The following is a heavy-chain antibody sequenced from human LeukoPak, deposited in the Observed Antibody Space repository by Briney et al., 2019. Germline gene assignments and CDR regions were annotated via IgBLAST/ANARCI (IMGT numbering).Heavy chain of an antibody. Sequence: AGGSLRLSCAASGFTFSDYYMSWIRQAPGKGLEWVSYISSSGSTIYYADSVEGRFTISRDNAKNSLYLQMNSLGAEDTAVYYCASGGCSSTSCYTYNWFDPWGQGTLVTVSS. CDR3: ASGGCSSTSCYTYNWFDP. J-gene: IGHJ5*02. V-gene: IGHV3-11*01. D-gene: IGHD2-2*02. CDR2: ISSSGSTI. CDR1: GFTFSDYY.